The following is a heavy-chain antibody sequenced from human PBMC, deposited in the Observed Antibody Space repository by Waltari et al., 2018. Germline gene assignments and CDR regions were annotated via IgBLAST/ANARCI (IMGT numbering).Heavy chain of an antibody. D-gene: IGHD2-8*02. Sequence: QVQLQESGPGLVKPSETLSLTCTVSGGSISSYYWSWIRQPPGKGLEWIGYIYYSGGTNYNPSLKGRGTISVDTSKNQFSLKLSSVTAADTAVYYCARVAGGGGVAGAYYFDYWGQGTLVTVSS. J-gene: IGHJ4*02. CDR2: IYYSGGT. CDR3: ARVAGGGGVAGAYYFDY. V-gene: IGHV4-59*01. CDR1: GGSISSYY.